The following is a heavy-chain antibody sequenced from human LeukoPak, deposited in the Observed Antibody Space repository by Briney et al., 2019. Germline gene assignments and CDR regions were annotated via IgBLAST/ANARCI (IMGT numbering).Heavy chain of an antibody. CDR3: ARDSMVRGVYFDY. V-gene: IGHV4-4*02. CDR2: IYHSGST. D-gene: IGHD3-10*01. J-gene: IGHJ4*02. Sequence: MASETLSLTCAVSGGSISSSNWWSWVRQPPGKGLEWIGEIYHSGSTNYNPSLKSRVTISVDKSKNQFSLKLSSVTAADTAVYYCARDSMVRGVYFDYWGQGTLDTVSS. CDR1: GGSISSSNW.